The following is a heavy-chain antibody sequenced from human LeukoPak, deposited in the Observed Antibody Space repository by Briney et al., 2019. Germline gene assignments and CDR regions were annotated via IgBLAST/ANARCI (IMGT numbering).Heavy chain of an antibody. D-gene: IGHD6-13*01. CDR2: LYPSGST. CDR3: ARDDTIAAAFDY. V-gene: IGHV4-4*07. Sequence: PSETLSLTCTVSDGSISSNYWSWIRQPAGKGLEWIGRLYPSGSTHYTPSLKSRVTMSVDTSKNQFSLRLNSVTAADTAAYYCARDDTIAAAFDYWGQGTLVTVSS. CDR1: DGSISSNY. J-gene: IGHJ4*02.